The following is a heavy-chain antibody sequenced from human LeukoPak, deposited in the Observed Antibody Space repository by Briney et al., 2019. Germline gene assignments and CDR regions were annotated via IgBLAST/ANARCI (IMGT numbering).Heavy chain of an antibody. CDR3: ARGYGDYYFDY. Sequence: PSETLSLTCTVSGGSVSSGSYYWSWIRQPPGKGLEWIGYIYYSGSTNYNPSLKSRVTISVDTSKNQFPLKLSSVTAADTAVYYCARGYGDYYFDYWGQGTLVTVSS. CDR1: GGSVSSGSYY. V-gene: IGHV4-61*01. D-gene: IGHD4-17*01. CDR2: IYYSGST. J-gene: IGHJ4*02.